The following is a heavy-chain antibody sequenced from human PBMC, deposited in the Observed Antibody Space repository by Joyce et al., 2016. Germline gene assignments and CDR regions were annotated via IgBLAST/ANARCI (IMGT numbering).Heavy chain of an antibody. CDR1: GFTFSTYG. CDR2: ISNDGSNK. V-gene: IGHV3-30*18. Sequence: QVQLVESGGGVVQPGRSLRLSCAASGFTFSTYGMHWVRQAPGKGREWVTLISNDGSNKNYADSVKGRFTISRDNSKNTLYLQMNSLRAEDTAVYYCAKNRVAVSTHYYFDSWGQGTLVTVSS. CDR3: AKNRVAVSTHYYFDS. J-gene: IGHJ4*02. D-gene: IGHD5/OR15-5a*01.